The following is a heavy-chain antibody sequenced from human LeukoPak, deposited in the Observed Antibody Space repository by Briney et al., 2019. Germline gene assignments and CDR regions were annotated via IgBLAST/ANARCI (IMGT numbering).Heavy chain of an antibody. CDR3: ASGYCSSTSCSPLSY. CDR1: GGSISSGGYY. V-gene: IGHV4-31*03. D-gene: IGHD2-2*03. Sequence: SQTLSLTCTVSGGSISSGGYYWSWIRRHPGKGLEWIGYIYYSGSTYYNPSLKSRVTISVDTSKNQFSLKLSSVTAADTAVYYCASGYCSSTSCSPLSYWGQGTLVTVSS. J-gene: IGHJ4*02. CDR2: IYYSGST.